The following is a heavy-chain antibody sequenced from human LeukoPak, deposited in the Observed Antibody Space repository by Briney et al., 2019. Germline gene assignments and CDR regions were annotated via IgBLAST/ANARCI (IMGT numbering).Heavy chain of an antibody. Sequence: GGSLRLSCVASGFIVSNNYMSWVRQAPGKGLEWVSVLYNAGSTYYADSVKGRFTISRDNSKNTLYLQMNSLRAEDTAVYYCAKSEGQRFLGGWPYYGMDVWGQGTTVTVSS. V-gene: IGHV3-53*01. D-gene: IGHD3-3*01. CDR2: LYNAGST. J-gene: IGHJ6*02. CDR1: GFIVSNNY. CDR3: AKSEGQRFLGGWPYYGMDV.